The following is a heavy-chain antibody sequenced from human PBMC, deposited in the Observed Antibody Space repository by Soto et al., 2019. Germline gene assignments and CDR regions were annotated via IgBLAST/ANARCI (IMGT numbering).Heavy chain of an antibody. CDR3: ERGEVGATTGLFDY. J-gene: IGHJ4*02. D-gene: IGHD1-26*01. V-gene: IGHV4-34*01. CDR2: INHSGSA. Sequence: SETLSLTCAVYGGSFRGYCWSWILQPPWKGLEWIGEINHSGSANYNPSLKSRVTISVDTSKNQFSLKLSSVTAADTAVYYCERGEVGATTGLFDYWNQGTLVTVSS. CDR1: GGSFRGYC.